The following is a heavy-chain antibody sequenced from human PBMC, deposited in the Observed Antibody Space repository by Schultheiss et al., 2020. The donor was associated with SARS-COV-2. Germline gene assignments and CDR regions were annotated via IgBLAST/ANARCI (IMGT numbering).Heavy chain of an antibody. CDR3: ARYYYDSSTLNAFDI. Sequence: SETLSLTCTVSGGSISSYYWSWIRQPPVKGLEWIGYIYYSGSTNYNPSLKSRVTISVDTSKNQFSLKLSSVTAADTAVYYCARYYYDSSTLNAFDIWGQGTMVTVSS. CDR1: GGSISSYY. J-gene: IGHJ3*02. D-gene: IGHD3-22*01. CDR2: IYYSGST. V-gene: IGHV4-59*01.